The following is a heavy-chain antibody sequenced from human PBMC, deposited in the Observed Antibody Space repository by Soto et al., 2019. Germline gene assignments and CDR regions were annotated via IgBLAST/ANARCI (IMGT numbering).Heavy chain of an antibody. J-gene: IGHJ6*02. CDR2: IIPILGIA. V-gene: IGHV1-69*02. Sequence: SVKVSCKASGGTFSSYTISWVRQAPGQGLEWMGRIIPILGIANYAQKFQGRVTITADKSTSTAYMELSSLRSEDTAVYYCASVTRTCISTSCYRYYYGMDVWGQGTTVTVSS. CDR3: ASVTRTCISTSCYRYYYGMDV. D-gene: IGHD2-2*02. CDR1: GGTFSSYT.